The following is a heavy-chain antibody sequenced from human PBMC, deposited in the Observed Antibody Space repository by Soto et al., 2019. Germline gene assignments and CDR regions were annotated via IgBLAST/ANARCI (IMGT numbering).Heavy chain of an antibody. V-gene: IGHV3-23*01. CDR2: ISGSGGST. Sequence: LRLSCAASGFTFSSYAMSWVRQAPGKGLEWVSAISGSGGSTYYADSVKGRFTISRDNSKNTLYLQMNSLRAEDTAVYYCARNSGEAAGTGGVNYWGREPRFTVS. J-gene: IGHJ4*02. CDR3: ARNSGEAAGTGGVNY. D-gene: IGHD6-13*01. CDR1: GFTFSSYA.